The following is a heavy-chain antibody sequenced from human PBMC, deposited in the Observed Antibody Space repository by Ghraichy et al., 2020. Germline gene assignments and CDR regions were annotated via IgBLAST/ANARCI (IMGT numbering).Heavy chain of an antibody. D-gene: IGHD1-7*01. CDR1: GGSITNYC. V-gene: IGHV4-4*07. Sequence: SETLSLTCTVSGGSITNYCWTWIRQSAGKGLEWIGRIHSSGSTRYNPSLESRVTMSVDTSKNQFSLKLTSVTAADTAIYYCARGLDSRVDWNFFDPWGQGTLVTVSS. CDR3: ARGLDSRVDWNFFDP. J-gene: IGHJ5*02. CDR2: IHSSGST.